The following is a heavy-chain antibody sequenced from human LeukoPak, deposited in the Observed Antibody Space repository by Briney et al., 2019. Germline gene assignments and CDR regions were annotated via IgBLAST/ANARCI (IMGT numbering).Heavy chain of an antibody. CDR3: ARAEYDFWSGYPYYFDY. V-gene: IGHV4-39*07. D-gene: IGHD3-3*01. CDR1: GGSISSSSYY. Sequence: KPSETLSLTCTVSGGSISSSSYYWGWIRQPPGKGLEWIGSIYYSGSTYYNPSLKSRVTISVDTSKNQFSLKLSSVTAADTAVYYCARAEYDFWSGYPYYFDYWGQGTLVTVSS. J-gene: IGHJ4*02. CDR2: IYYSGST.